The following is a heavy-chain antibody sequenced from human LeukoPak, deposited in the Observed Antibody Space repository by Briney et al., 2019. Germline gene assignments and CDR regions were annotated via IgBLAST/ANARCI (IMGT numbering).Heavy chain of an antibody. CDR3: ARYYYDSSGYYRFDY. CDR1: GFTFSNAW. Sequence: GGSLRLSCAASGFTFSNAWMSWVRQAPGKGQEWVGRIKSKTDGGTTDYAAPVKGRFTISRDDSKNTLYLQMNSLKTEDTAVYYCARYYYDSSGYYRFDYWGQGTLVTVSS. J-gene: IGHJ4*02. D-gene: IGHD3-22*01. CDR2: IKSKTDGGTT. V-gene: IGHV3-15*01.